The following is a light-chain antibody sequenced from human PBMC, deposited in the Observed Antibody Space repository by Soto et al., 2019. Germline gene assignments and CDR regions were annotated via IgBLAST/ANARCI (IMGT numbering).Light chain of an antibody. J-gene: IGLJ1*01. CDR3: CSYARSSSYV. V-gene: IGLV2-23*02. Sequence: QSALTQPASVSGSPGQSITISCTGTSSDVGTYNLVSWHQQHPGKAPKLMIYEVSKRPSGVSTRFSGSKSGNTASLTISGLQAEDEADYYCCSYARSSSYVFGTGTKVTV. CDR1: SSDVGTYNL. CDR2: EVS.